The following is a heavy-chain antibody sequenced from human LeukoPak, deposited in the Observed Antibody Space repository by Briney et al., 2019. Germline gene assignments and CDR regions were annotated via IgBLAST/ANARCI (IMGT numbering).Heavy chain of an antibody. CDR2: IYTSGST. CDR1: GGSISSYY. V-gene: IGHV4-4*07. Sequence: SENLSLTCTVSGGSISSYYWSWIRQPAGKGLEWIGRIYTSGSTNYNPSLKSRVNMSIDTSKNQFSLKVSSVTAADTAVYYCATSISAAAYRFDYWGQGTLVTVSS. D-gene: IGHD6-13*01. CDR3: ATSISAAAYRFDY. J-gene: IGHJ4*02.